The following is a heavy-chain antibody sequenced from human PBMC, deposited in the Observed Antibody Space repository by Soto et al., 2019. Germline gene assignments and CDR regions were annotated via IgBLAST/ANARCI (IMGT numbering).Heavy chain of an antibody. J-gene: IGHJ6*02. V-gene: IGHV1-18*01. Sequence: ASVKVSCKASGYTFTSYGIGWVRQAPGQGLEWMGWISAYNGNTNYAQKLQGRVTMTTDTSTSTAYMELRSLRSDDTAVYYCARRYCSGGSCWVGYYYYGMDVWGQGTTVTVSS. CDR2: ISAYNGNT. D-gene: IGHD2-15*01. CDR3: ARRYCSGGSCWVGYYYYGMDV. CDR1: GYTFTSYG.